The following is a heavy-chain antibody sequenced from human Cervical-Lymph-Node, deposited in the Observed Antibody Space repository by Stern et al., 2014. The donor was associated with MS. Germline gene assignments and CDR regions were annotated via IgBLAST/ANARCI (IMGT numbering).Heavy chain of an antibody. CDR3: ARERLRDFNDYHFDS. CDR1: GYTFTTPNYG. CDR2: ISPYNGNT. D-gene: IGHD4-11*01. Sequence: QVQLVQSGPEVGQPGASVRVSCKASGYTFTTPNYGIAWVREAPGRGLEWMGWISPYNGNTVYAQNLQDRVTMTTDTSASTAYMEMRSLRSDDTAFYYCARERLRDFNDYHFDSWGQGTLVTVSS. V-gene: IGHV1-18*01. J-gene: IGHJ4*02.